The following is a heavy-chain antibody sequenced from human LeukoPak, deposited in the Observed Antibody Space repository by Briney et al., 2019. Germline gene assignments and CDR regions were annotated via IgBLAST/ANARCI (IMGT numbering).Heavy chain of an antibody. CDR1: GYAFTSYA. V-gene: IGHV1-3*01. J-gene: IGHJ6*02. CDR2: INAGNGNT. Sequence: ASVKVSCKASGYAFTSYAMHWVRQAPGHRLGWMGWINAGNGNTKYLQNFQGRVTIPSDTSASTAYMQLSSLISEDTAVYYCARGAPGLGATYYYYGMDVWGQGTPVTVSS. D-gene: IGHD1-26*01. CDR3: ARGAPGLGATYYYYGMDV.